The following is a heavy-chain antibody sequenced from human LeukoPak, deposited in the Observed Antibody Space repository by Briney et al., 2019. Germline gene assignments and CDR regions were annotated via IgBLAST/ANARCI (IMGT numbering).Heavy chain of an antibody. CDR3: AKDGRGYSGYELDY. Sequence: PGGSLRLSCAASGFTFSSYSMNWVRQAPGKGLEWVSYISSSSSTIYYADSVKGRFTISRDNSRNTLSLQMNSLRAEDTAVYYCAKDGRGYSGYELDYWGQGTLVTVSS. CDR2: ISSSSSTI. J-gene: IGHJ4*02. D-gene: IGHD5-12*01. V-gene: IGHV3-48*01. CDR1: GFTFSSYS.